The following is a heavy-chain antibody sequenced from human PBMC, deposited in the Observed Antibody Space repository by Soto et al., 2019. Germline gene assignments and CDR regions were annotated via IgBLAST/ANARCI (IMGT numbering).Heavy chain of an antibody. CDR2: ISGSCGST. CDR3: AKSSIVVVPAAIGAFDI. V-gene: IGHV3-23*01. J-gene: IGHJ3*02. D-gene: IGHD2-2*01. CDR1: GFTXSSYA. Sequence: PGGSLRLSCAASGFTXSSYAMSXVXQAXXXXLEWVLAISGSCGSTYYADSVKGRFTISRDNSKNTLYLQMNSLRAEDTAVYYCAKSSIVVVPAAIGAFDIWGQGTMVTVSS.